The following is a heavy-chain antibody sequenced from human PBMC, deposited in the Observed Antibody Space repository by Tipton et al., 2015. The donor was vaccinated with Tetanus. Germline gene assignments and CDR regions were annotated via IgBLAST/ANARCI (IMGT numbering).Heavy chain of an antibody. CDR3: TRKGRAFDI. CDR2: IHPSDSDT. J-gene: IGHJ3*02. CDR1: GYTFTNNW. D-gene: IGHD1-26*01. V-gene: IGHV5-51*01. Sequence: MQLVQSGAEVKKPGESLKISCKGSGYTFTNNWIAWSRQMPGKGLEWMGIIHPSDSDTRYSPSFQGQVTYSADKSISTAYLQWSSLKASDTAIYYCTRKGRAFDIWGQGTVVTVSS.